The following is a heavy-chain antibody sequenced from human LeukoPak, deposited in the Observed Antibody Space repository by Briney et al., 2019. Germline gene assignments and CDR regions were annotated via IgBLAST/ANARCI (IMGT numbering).Heavy chain of an antibody. CDR2: ISSNGGST. J-gene: IGHJ4*02. CDR3: VKGGSDYGDYVDY. CDR1: GFTFSSYA. D-gene: IGHD4-17*01. Sequence: GGSLRLSCSASGFTFSSYAMHWVRQAPGKGLEYVSAISSNGGSTYYADSVKGRFTISRDNSKNTLYLQMSSLRAEDTVVYYCVKGGSDYGDYVDYWGQGTLVTVSS. V-gene: IGHV3-64D*06.